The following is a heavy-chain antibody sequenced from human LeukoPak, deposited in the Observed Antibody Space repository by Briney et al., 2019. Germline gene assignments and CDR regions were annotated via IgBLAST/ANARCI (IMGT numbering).Heavy chain of an antibody. V-gene: IGHV1-69*13. CDR3: ASPPLEYCSGGSCYSYFQH. D-gene: IGHD2-15*01. CDR1: GGTFSSYA. J-gene: IGHJ1*01. CDR2: IIPIFGTA. Sequence: SVKVSXKASGGTFSSYAISWVRQALGQGLEWMGGIIPIFGTANYAQKFQGRVTITADESTSTAYMELSSLRSEDTAVYYCASPPLEYCSGGSCYSYFQHWGQGTLVTVSS.